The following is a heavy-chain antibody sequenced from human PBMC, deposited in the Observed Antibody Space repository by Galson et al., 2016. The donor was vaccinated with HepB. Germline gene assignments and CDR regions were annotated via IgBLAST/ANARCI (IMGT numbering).Heavy chain of an antibody. Sequence: SLRLSCAASGFTFSSYGMHWVRQAPGKGLEWVALIWYDGRNRVYEDSVKGRFTISRDNSKNTLHLQMNSLRAEDTAVYYCARSGSYSYAFDIWGQGTMVTASS. D-gene: IGHD3-10*01. CDR2: IWYDGRNR. V-gene: IGHV3-33*01. CDR3: ARSGSYSYAFDI. J-gene: IGHJ3*02. CDR1: GFTFSSYG.